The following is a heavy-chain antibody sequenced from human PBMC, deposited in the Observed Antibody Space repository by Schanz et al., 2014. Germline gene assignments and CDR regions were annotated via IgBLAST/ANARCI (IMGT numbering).Heavy chain of an antibody. Sequence: EVQLMESGGGLVKPGGSLRLSCVASGFAFSSFAMTWVRQAPGRGLEWVSYVSRSTPDIYYADSVKGRFTMSRDNAKNSVFLQMNSLRAEDTAVYYCVRDSFVAFDYWGQGTLVTVSS. D-gene: IGHD3-3*01. CDR2: VSRSTPDI. J-gene: IGHJ4*02. CDR1: GFAFSSFA. CDR3: VRDSFVAFDY. V-gene: IGHV3-21*01.